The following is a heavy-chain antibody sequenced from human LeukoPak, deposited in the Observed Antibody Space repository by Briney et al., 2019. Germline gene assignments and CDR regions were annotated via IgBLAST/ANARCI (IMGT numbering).Heavy chain of an antibody. J-gene: IGHJ6*03. D-gene: IGHD6-19*01. CDR2: INPNSGGT. V-gene: IGHV1-2*02. CDR3: ASYSGWPKGYYYYYMDV. CDR1: GYTFTGYY. Sequence: EASVKVSCKASGYTFTGYYMHWVRQAPGQGLEWMGWINPNSGGTNYAQKFQGRVTMTRDTSISTAYMELSRLRSDDTAVYYCASYSGWPKGYYYYYMDVWGKGTTVTVSS.